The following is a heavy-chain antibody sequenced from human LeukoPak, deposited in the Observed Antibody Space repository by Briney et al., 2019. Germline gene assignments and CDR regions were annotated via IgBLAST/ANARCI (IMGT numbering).Heavy chain of an antibody. CDR3: ARDPYYYDSSGYLGRGY. D-gene: IGHD3-22*01. J-gene: IGHJ4*02. V-gene: IGHV3-7*01. Sequence: PGGSLRLSCAASGFTLSSYWMSWVRQAPGKGLEWVANIKQDGSEKYYVDSVKGRFTNSRDNAKTSLYLQMNSLRVEDTAVYYCARDPYYYDSSGYLGRGYWGQGTLVTVSS. CDR1: GFTLSSYW. CDR2: IKQDGSEK.